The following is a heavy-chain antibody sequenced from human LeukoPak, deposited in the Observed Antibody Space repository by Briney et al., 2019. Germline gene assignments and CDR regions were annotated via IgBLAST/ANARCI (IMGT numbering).Heavy chain of an antibody. J-gene: IGHJ6*03. Sequence: ASVKVSCKASGYTFTGYYMHWVRQAPGQGLEWMGRINPNSGGTNYAQKFQGRVTMTRDTSSSTGYMELRRLRSDDTAVYYCARDKQLEHYYYYYMDVWGKGTTVTVSS. CDR1: GYTFTGYY. D-gene: IGHD6-6*01. CDR3: ARDKQLEHYYYYYMDV. CDR2: INPNSGGT. V-gene: IGHV1-2*06.